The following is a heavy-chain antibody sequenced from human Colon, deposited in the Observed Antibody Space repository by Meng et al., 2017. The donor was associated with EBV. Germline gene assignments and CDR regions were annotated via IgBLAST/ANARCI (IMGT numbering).Heavy chain of an antibody. Sequence: LQQWGARLWKRSDSLSPACAVNGGSLSGAYWNWIRQPLGKGLEWIGEIIHGGSPSYNPSLKSRVTISIDTSKNQLSLMLSSVTAADTAVYYCARRPTGIDYWGQGTLVTVSS. CDR2: IIHGGSP. V-gene: IGHV4-34*12. D-gene: IGHD2-8*02. J-gene: IGHJ4*02. CDR3: ARRPTGIDY. CDR1: GGSLSGAY.